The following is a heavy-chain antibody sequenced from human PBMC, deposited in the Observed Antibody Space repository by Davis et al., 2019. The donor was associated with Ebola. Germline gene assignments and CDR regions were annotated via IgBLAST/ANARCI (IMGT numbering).Heavy chain of an antibody. V-gene: IGHV4-34*01. Sequence: MPSETLSLTCAVYGGSFSGYYWSWIRQPPGKGLEWIGEINHSGSTNYNPSLKSRVTISVDTSKNQFSLKLSSVTAADTAVYYCARGPEIYYYYGMDVWGQGTTVTVSS. CDR3: ARGPEIYYYYGMDV. CDR1: GGSFSGYY. J-gene: IGHJ6*02. CDR2: INHSGST.